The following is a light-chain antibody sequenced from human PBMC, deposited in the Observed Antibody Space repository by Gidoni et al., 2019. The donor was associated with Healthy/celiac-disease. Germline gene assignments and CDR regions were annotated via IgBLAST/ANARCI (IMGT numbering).Light chain of an antibody. CDR1: SLRSYY. V-gene: IGLV3-19*01. J-gene: IGLJ2*01. CDR2: GKN. Sequence: SSELTPDPAVSVAFGHTVRITCKGDSLRSYYASWYQQKPGQAPVLVIYGKNNRPSGIPDRFSGSSSGNTASLTITGAQAEDEADYYCNSRDSSGNHLVFGGGTKLTVL. CDR3: NSRDSSGNHLV.